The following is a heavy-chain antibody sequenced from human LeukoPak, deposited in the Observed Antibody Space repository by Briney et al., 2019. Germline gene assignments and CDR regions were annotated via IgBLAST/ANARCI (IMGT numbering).Heavy chain of an antibody. CDR1: GYTFTSYS. D-gene: IGHD5-18*01. CDR2: INPNSGGT. V-gene: IGHV1-2*02. CDR3: ARDERGYSYGNRH. Sequence: ASVKVSCKASGYTFTSYSITWVRQAPGQGLEWMGWINPNSGGTNYAQKFQGRVTVTRDTSISTAYMELSRLRSDDTAVYYCARDERGYSYGNRHWGQGTLVTVSS. J-gene: IGHJ4*02.